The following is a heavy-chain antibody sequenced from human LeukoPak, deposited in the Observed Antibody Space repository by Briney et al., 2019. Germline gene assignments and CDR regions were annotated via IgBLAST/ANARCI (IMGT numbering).Heavy chain of an antibody. Sequence: GGSLRLSCAASAFTFSNYAMNWVRQAPGKGLEWVSVISGSGDGTYYADSVKGRFTISRDNSKNTLYLQMKSLRAEDTAVYYCAKAGEQQWLRMHFDNWGQGTLVTVYS. V-gene: IGHV3-23*01. CDR2: ISGSGDGT. CDR3: AKAGEQQWLRMHFDN. CDR1: AFTFSNYA. D-gene: IGHD5-18*01. J-gene: IGHJ4*02.